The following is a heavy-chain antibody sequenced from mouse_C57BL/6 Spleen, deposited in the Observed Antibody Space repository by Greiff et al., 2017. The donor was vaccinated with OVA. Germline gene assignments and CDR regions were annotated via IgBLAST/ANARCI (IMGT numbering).Heavy chain of an antibody. CDR2: IYPGDGYT. V-gene: IGHV1-82*01. Sequence: VQLQQSGPELVKPGASVKISCKASGYAFSSSWMNWVKQRPGQGLEWIGRIYPGDGYTNYNGKFKGKATLTADKSSSTAYMQLSSLTSEDSAVYVCATDYGYWYFDVWGTGTTVTVSS. J-gene: IGHJ1*03. D-gene: IGHD2-4*01. CDR1: GYAFSSSW. CDR3: ATDYGYWYFDV.